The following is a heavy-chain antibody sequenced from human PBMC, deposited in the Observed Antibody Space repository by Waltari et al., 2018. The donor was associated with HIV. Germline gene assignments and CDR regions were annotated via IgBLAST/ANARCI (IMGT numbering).Heavy chain of an antibody. CDR1: GGSISSYNW. J-gene: IGHJ5*02. V-gene: IGHV4-4*02. CDR3: ARGVTGDFGASWLDP. D-gene: IGHD4-17*01. CDR2: MDHSGST. Sequence: QVQLQESGPGLVKPSETLSLTCGVSGGSISSYNWWIWVRQAPGKGLEWIGEMDHSGSTNYNPSLKSRVTISVDKSKNQFSLKMNSVTAADTAVYYCARGVTGDFGASWLDPWGQGILVTVSS.